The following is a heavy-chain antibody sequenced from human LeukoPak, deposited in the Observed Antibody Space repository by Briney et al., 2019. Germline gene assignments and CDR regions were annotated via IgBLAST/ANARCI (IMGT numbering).Heavy chain of an antibody. CDR2: IYTTGST. V-gene: IGHV4-4*07. CDR1: GGSISSYY. D-gene: IGHD3-3*01. J-gene: IGHJ4*02. CDR3: ARDADFWKFDS. Sequence: SETLTLTCTVSGGSISSYYWSWIRQPAGKGLEWIGRIYTTGSTNYNPSLKSRITMSVDTSKNQSSLKLSSVTAADTAVYYCARDADFWKFDSWGQGTLVTVSS.